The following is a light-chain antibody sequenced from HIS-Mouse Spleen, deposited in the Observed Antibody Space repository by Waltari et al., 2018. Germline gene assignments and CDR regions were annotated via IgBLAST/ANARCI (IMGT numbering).Light chain of an antibody. CDR3: YSTDSSGNHRV. J-gene: IGLJ2*01. CDR1: ALPKKY. Sequence: SYELTQPPSVSVSPGQTARIPCSGDALPKKYAYWYQQKSGQAPELVIYEDSKRPSGIPERFSGSSSGTMATLTISGAQVEDEADYYCYSTDSSGNHRVFGGGTKLTVL. CDR2: EDS. V-gene: IGLV3-10*01.